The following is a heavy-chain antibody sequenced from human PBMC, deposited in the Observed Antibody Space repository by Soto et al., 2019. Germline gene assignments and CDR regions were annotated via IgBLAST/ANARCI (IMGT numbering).Heavy chain of an antibody. Sequence: PGGSLRLSCAASGFTFSDYYMSWIRQAPGKGLEWVSYISSSSSYTNYADSVKGRFTISRDNAKNSLYLQMNSLRAEDTAVYYCARDKFGAAAGNPSYYYYGMDVWGQGTTVTVSS. J-gene: IGHJ6*02. D-gene: IGHD6-13*01. CDR3: ARDKFGAAAGNPSYYYYGMDV. CDR2: ISSSSSYT. CDR1: GFTFSDYY. V-gene: IGHV3-11*06.